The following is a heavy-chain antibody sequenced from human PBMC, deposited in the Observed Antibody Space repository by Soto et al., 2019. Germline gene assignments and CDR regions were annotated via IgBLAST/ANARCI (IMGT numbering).Heavy chain of an antibody. CDR3: AADGYSYDGSYAFDI. CDR2: IVVGSGHT. D-gene: IGHD3-22*01. V-gene: IGHV1-58*01. Sequence: GASVKVSCKASGFTFSSSAVQWVRQARGQRLEWIGWIVVGSGHTNYAQKFQERVTITRDMSTSTAYMDLSSLRSEDTAVYYCAADGYSYDGSYAFDICGQGTTVTVSS. CDR1: GFTFSSSA. J-gene: IGHJ3*02.